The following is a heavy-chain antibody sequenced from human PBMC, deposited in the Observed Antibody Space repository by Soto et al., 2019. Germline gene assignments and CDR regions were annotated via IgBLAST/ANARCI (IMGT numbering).Heavy chain of an antibody. J-gene: IGHJ6*02. Sequence: GSLRLSCADSGFIFSNYGMHWVGQAPGKGLEWVAVISYDGSNKYYADSVKGRFTISRDNSKNTLYLQMNSLRAEDTAVYYCAKDLVGGYYYYAMDVWGQGTTVTVSS. V-gene: IGHV3-30*18. CDR2: ISYDGSNK. CDR3: AKDLVGGYYYYAMDV. CDR1: GFIFSNYG. D-gene: IGHD2-15*01.